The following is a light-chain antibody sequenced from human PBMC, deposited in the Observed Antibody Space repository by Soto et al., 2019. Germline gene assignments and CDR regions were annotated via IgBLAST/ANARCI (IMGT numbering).Light chain of an antibody. V-gene: IGKV1-12*01. CDR1: QGITSW. CDR3: QQTSSFPLT. Sequence: DLQMTQSPSSVSASVGDRVTITCRASQGITSWLAWYQQKPGRAPQLLIYPASSLQSGVPSRFSGSGSGTDFPLTIRSLQPEDFATYYCQQTSSFPLTFGGGTKVEIK. J-gene: IGKJ4*01. CDR2: PAS.